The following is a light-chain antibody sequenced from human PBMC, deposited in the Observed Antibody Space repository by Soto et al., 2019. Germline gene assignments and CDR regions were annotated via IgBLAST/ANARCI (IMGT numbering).Light chain of an antibody. J-gene: IGKJ1*01. CDR1: QSANIH. CDR3: QQYNKWPRT. CDR2: GAS. V-gene: IGKV3D-15*01. Sequence: EIVMTQSPATLSVSPGERATLSCRASQSANIHLAWYQQKPGQAPRLLIYGASARATGIPAKFSGSGSGTEFTLTISSLQSEDFAVYYCQQYNKWPRTFGQGTKVDI.